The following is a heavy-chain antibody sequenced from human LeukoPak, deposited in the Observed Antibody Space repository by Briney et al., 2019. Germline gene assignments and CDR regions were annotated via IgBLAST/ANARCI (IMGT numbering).Heavy chain of an antibody. CDR2: MYYSGNT. CDR3: ARHQPWAPLY. V-gene: IGHV4-59*05. J-gene: IGHJ4*02. CDR1: GFTFSSSE. Sequence: LRLSCAASGFTFSSSEMNWVRQAPGKGLEWIGGMYYSGNTYYNPSLKSRVTISVDTSKNQFSLKLSSVTAAETAVYYCARHQPWAPLYWGQGTLVTVSS.